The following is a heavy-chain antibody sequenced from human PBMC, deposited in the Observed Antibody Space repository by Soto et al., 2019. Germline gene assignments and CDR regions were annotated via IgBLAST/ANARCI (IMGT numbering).Heavy chain of an antibody. CDR2: ISSSSSYI. J-gene: IGHJ4*02. D-gene: IGHD3-3*01. CDR1: VFTFSSYS. CDR3: ARASITIFGVVIHFDY. V-gene: IGHV3-21*01. Sequence: PWGSLRVSCAASVFTFSSYSMNWVRQAPGKGLEWVSSISSSSSYIYYADSVKGRFTISRDNAKNSLYLQMNSLRAEDTAVYYCARASITIFGVVIHFDYWGQGTLVTVSS.